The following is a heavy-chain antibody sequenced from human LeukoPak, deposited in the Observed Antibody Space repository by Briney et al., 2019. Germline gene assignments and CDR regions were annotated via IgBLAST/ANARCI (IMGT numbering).Heavy chain of an antibody. Sequence: GGSLRLSCEASGFTFSSNGMHWVRQTPGKGLEWVAVISYDGSNKYYADSVEGRFTISRDNSKNTLYLQMNSLRGEDTAVYYCARDSYGLDYWGQGTLVTVSS. V-gene: IGHV3-30*19. D-gene: IGHD5-18*01. CDR1: GFTFSSNG. CDR3: ARDSYGLDY. J-gene: IGHJ4*02. CDR2: ISYDGSNK.